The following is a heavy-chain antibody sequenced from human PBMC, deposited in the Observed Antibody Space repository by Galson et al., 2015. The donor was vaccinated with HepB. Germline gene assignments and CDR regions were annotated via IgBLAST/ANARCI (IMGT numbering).Heavy chain of an antibody. D-gene: IGHD3-10*01. J-gene: IGHJ6*02. CDR1: GFTFSSYA. Sequence: SLRLSCAASGFTFSSYAMHWVRQAPGKGLEWVAVISHDVSNKYYADSVKGRFTISRDNSKNTLYLQMNSLRAEDTAVYYCAKDRGFGELLNSNYYYYGMDVWGQGTTVTVAS. CDR3: AKDRGFGELLNSNYYYYGMDV. V-gene: IGHV3-30*18. CDR2: ISHDVSNK.